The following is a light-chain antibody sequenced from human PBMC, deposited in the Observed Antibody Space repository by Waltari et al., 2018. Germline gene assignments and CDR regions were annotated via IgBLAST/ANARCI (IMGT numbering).Light chain of an antibody. CDR3: SSYTSSSTLV. CDR1: SSDVGGYNS. V-gene: IGLV2-14*01. J-gene: IGLJ3*02. Sequence: QSALTRPASVSGSPGQSSTISCTGTSSDVGGYNSVSWYQQHPGKAPKLMIYDVSKRPSGVSNRFSGSKSGNTASLTISGLQAEDEADYYCSSYTSSSTLVFGGGTKLTVL. CDR2: DVS.